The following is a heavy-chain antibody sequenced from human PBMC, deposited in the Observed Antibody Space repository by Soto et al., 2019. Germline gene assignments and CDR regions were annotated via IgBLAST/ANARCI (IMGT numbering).Heavy chain of an antibody. Sequence: QVQLLQSGAEVKKPGSSVKVSCKVSGGAFTNYSLNWVRHAPGQGLEWLGGIIHLHNTSNYSLKLLGRGSVTADISSNTFYMHLSGLTSDDTATYYCAIWSNWNPLYSRGMDVWGQGTTVTVSS. V-gene: IGHV1-69*06. D-gene: IGHD1-20*01. CDR2: IIHLHNTS. CDR3: AIWSNWNPLYSRGMDV. CDR1: GGAFTNYS. J-gene: IGHJ6*02.